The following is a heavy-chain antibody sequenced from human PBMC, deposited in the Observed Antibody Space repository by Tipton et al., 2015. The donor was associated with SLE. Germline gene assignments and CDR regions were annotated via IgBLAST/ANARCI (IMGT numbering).Heavy chain of an antibody. CDR2: IYYSGST. CDR1: GGSISSYY. D-gene: IGHD2-2*01. J-gene: IGHJ4*02. Sequence: TLSLTCTVSGGSISSYYWSWIRQPPGKGLEWIGYIYYSGSTNYNPSLKSRVTISVDTSKNQFSLKLNSVTAADTAVYYCARDGGEDSSTSLDYWGQGTLVTVSS. CDR3: ARDGGEDSSTSLDY. V-gene: IGHV4-59*01.